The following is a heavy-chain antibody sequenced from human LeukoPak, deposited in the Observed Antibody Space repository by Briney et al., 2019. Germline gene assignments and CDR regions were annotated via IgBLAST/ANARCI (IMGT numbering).Heavy chain of an antibody. V-gene: IGHV3-73*01. D-gene: IGHD2-15*01. CDR1: GFTFSGSA. Sequence: PGGSLRLSCAASGFTFSGSAMHWVRQAPGKALEWVGRIRSEANSYATRYAASVKGRFTISRDDSKNTAYLQMNSLKTEDTAMYYCTRTVAATLDFDYWGQGTLVTVSS. CDR2: IRSEANSYAT. CDR3: TRTVAATLDFDY. J-gene: IGHJ4*02.